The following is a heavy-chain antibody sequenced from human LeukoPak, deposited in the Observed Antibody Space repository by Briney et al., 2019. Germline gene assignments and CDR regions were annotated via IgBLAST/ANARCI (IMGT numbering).Heavy chain of an antibody. CDR2: ISAYNGNT. J-gene: IGHJ4*02. CDR3: ARDKDYIWGSSPKFDY. V-gene: IGHV1-18*01. Sequence: GASVKVSCKASGYTFTSYGISWVRQAPGQGLEWMRWISAYNGNTNYAQKLQGRVTMTTDTSTSTAYMELRSLRSDDTAVYYCARDKDYIWGSSPKFDYWGQGTLVTVSS. CDR1: GYTFTSYG. D-gene: IGHD3-16*01.